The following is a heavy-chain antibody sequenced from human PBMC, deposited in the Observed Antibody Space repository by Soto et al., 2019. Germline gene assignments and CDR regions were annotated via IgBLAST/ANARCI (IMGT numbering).Heavy chain of an antibody. CDR3: ARLPPLAYYYDSSGYNWFDP. CDR2: INQDGSEK. Sequence: GGSRRLSSAAAGFFLSSYSASWVRPAPKKGLEWMANINQDGSEKYYVDTVKGRFTISRDTAKSSLYLQMNSLRAEDTAVYYCARLPPLAYYYDSSGYNWFDPWGQGTLVTVSS. CDR1: GFFLSSYS. D-gene: IGHD3-22*01. J-gene: IGHJ5*02. V-gene: IGHV3-7*03.